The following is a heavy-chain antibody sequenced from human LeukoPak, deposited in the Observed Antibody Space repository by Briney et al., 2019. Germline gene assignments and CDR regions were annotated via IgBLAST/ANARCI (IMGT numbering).Heavy chain of an antibody. Sequence: GGSLRLSCAASGFTFSSYGMHWVRQAPGKGLEGVAVIWYDGSNKYYADSVKGRFTISRDNSKNTLYLQMNSLRAEDTAVYYCARDHSSGYYLRYYFDYWGQGTLVTVSS. CDR1: GFTFSSYG. CDR3: ARDHSSGYYLRYYFDY. CDR2: IWYDGSNK. V-gene: IGHV3-33*01. J-gene: IGHJ4*02. D-gene: IGHD3-22*01.